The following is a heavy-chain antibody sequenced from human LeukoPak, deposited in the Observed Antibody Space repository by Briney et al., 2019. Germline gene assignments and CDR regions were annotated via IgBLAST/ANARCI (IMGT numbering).Heavy chain of an antibody. V-gene: IGHV3-7*01. CDR3: VKVSVAAPGSDY. CDR1: GFIYSNYG. CDR2: INQDGSEK. D-gene: IGHD6-13*01. J-gene: IGHJ4*02. Sequence: GGSLRLSCAASGFIYSNYGMTWVRQAPGKGPEWVANINQDGSEKYYVDSVKGRFTISRDNAENSPYLQMNSLRAEDTALYYCVKVSVAAPGSDYWGQGTLVTVSS.